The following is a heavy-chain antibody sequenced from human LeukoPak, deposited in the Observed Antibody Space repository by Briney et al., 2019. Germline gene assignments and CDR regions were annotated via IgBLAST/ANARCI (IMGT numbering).Heavy chain of an antibody. J-gene: IGHJ3*02. D-gene: IGHD3-16*01. V-gene: IGHV3-30*02. CDR3: AKWGPDNDI. CDR1: GVTFSNYG. Sequence: GGSLRLSCATSGVTFSNYGMYWVRQTPGKGLEWVASIPYDGSNKYYADSVKGRFTISRDNSKNTLYLQMNSLRAEDTAVYYCAKWGPDNDIWGQGTMVTVSS. CDR2: IPYDGSNK.